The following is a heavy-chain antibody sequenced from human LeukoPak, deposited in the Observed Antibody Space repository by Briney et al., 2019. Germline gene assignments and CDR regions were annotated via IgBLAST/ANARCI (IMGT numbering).Heavy chain of an antibody. CDR1: GYTFTVYY. D-gene: IGHD4-17*01. CDR3: ALNDYGDGLGC. J-gene: IGHJ4*02. CDR2: INPNSGGT. Sequence: GASVKVSCKASGYTFTVYYMHWVRQAPGQGLEWMGWINPNSGGTNYAQRFQGRVTMTRDTSISTAYMELSRLRSDDTAVYYCALNDYGDGLGCWGQGTLVTVFS. V-gene: IGHV1-2*02.